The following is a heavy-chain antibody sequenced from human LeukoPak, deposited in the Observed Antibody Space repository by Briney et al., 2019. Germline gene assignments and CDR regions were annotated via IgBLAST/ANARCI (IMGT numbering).Heavy chain of an antibody. CDR1: GYTFTSYG. V-gene: IGHV1-18*01. D-gene: IGHD3-9*01. J-gene: IGHJ4*02. Sequence: ASVKVSCKASGYTFTSYGISWVRQAPGQGLEWMGWISAYNGNTNYAQKLQGRVTMTTDTSTSTAYMELRSLRSDDTAVYYCASLNYDILTGYYRLDYWGQGTLVTVSS. CDR2: ISAYNGNT. CDR3: ASLNYDILTGYYRLDY.